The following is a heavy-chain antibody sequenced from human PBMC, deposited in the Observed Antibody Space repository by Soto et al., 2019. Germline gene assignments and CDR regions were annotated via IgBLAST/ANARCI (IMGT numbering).Heavy chain of an antibody. V-gene: IGHV3-30-3*01. J-gene: IGHJ4*02. Sequence: QVQLVESGGGVVQPGRSLRLSCAASGFSFSTYAMHWVRQTPGKGLEWVAVISYDGDHKYYTDSVKGRFTISRDNSKNTLYLLMNSLRSEDTEIYYCASDPAPQDNDNWTGYFHFDYWGQGTLVTVSS. CDR3: ASDPAPQDNDNWTGYFHFDY. D-gene: IGHD3-9*01. CDR1: GFSFSTYA. CDR2: ISYDGDHK.